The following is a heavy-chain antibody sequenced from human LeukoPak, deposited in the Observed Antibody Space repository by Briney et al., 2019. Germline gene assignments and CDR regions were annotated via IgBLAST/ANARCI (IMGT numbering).Heavy chain of an antibody. CDR3: ANDDYYDSSGQLDAFDI. CDR1: GGTFSSYA. J-gene: IGHJ3*02. D-gene: IGHD3-22*01. CDR2: IIPIFGTA. Sequence: GASVKVSCKASGGTFSSYAISWVRQAPGQGLEWMGGIIPIFGTANYAQKFQGRVTITADKSTSTAYMELSSLRSEDTAVYYCANDDYYDSSGQLDAFDIWGQGTMVTVSS. V-gene: IGHV1-69*06.